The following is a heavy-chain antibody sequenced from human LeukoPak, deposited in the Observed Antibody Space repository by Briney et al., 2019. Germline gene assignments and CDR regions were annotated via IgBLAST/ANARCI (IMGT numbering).Heavy chain of an antibody. V-gene: IGHV3-11*01. CDR1: GFSFSDYY. CDR2: ISSGGSSI. Sequence: GGSLSLSCAASGFSFSDYYMNWIRQAPGKGLEWVSYISSGGSSIHYADSVKGRFTISRDNAKNSLYMEMNSLRAEDTAVYYCARGDWYSFDHWGQGTLVTVSS. D-gene: IGHD6-19*01. J-gene: IGHJ4*02. CDR3: ARGDWYSFDH.